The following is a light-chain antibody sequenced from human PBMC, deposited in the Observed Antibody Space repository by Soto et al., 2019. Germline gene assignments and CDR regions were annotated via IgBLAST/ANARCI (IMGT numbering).Light chain of an antibody. CDR3: QQYNNWPPT. V-gene: IGKV3-15*01. J-gene: IGKJ5*01. CDR2: GAS. CDR1: HSVSSD. Sequence: IVLTQSPGTLSLSPGERATLSCRASHSVSSDLAWYQQKPGQAPRLLIYGASTRAIGIPARFSGSGSGTEFTLTISSLQSEDFAVYYCQQYNNWPPTFGQGTRLEIK.